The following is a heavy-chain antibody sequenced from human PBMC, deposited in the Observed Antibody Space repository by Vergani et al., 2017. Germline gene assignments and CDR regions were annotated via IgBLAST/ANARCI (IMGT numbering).Heavy chain of an antibody. D-gene: IGHD1-14*01. CDR1: GGSISSSSYY. V-gene: IGHV4-39*07. CDR2: IYYSGST. CDR3: ARAPTLGPSEMGYYYYGMDV. Sequence: QLQLQESGPGLVKPSETLSLTCTVSGGSISSSSYYWGWIRQPPGKGLEWIGSIYYSGSTYYNPSLKSRVTISVATSKNQFSLKLSSVTAADTAVYYWARAPTLGPSEMGYYYYGMDVWGQGTTVTVSS. J-gene: IGHJ6*02.